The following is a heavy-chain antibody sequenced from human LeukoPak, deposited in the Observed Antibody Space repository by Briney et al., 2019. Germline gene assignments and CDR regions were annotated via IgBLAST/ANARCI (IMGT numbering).Heavy chain of an antibody. D-gene: IGHD3-10*01. V-gene: IGHV4-38-2*01. CDR2: IHHSGST. CDR3: AGGATPGVF. CDR1: GYSISSGYY. J-gene: IGHJ4*02. Sequence: SETLSLTCVVSGYSISSGYYWVWIRQPPGEGLEWIASIHHSGSTYYIPSLKSRVTMSLDTSKNQFSLKLTSVTAADTAVYYCAGGATPGVFWGQGTLVTVSS.